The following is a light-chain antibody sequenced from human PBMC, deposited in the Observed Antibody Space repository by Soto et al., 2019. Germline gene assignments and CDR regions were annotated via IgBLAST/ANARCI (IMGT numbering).Light chain of an antibody. CDR3: QQYENLPT. CDR2: DAS. Sequence: DIQLSQSPSSLSASVGDRVTITCQASQNINNYLNWYQQKPGRAPKLLIYDASNLEAGVPSRFRGSGSGTDFTFTISRLQPEDIATYYCQQYENLPTFGQGTRLEIK. CDR1: QNINNY. V-gene: IGKV1-33*01. J-gene: IGKJ5*01.